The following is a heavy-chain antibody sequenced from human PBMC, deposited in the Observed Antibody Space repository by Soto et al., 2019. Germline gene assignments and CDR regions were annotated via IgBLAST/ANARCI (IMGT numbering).Heavy chain of an antibody. Sequence: SETLSLTCTVSGGPISPYYWSWIRQSPGKGLEWIGYIYYSGSTNYNPSLKSRVTISVDTSKNQFSLKVNSVTAADTAVYFCARGSSRITIFGVVISDLDYCGQGTLVTVSS. D-gene: IGHD3-3*01. J-gene: IGHJ4*02. CDR1: GGPISPYY. V-gene: IGHV4-59*01. CDR2: IYYSGST. CDR3: ARGSSRITIFGVVISDLDY.